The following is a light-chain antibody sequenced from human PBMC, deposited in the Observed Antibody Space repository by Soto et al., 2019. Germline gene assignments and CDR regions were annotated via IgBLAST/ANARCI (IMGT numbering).Light chain of an antibody. V-gene: IGKV3-20*01. J-gene: IGKJ3*01. CDR2: AAS. Sequence: EIVLTQSPGTLSLSPGERATLSCRASQSVSSSYLAWYQQKPGQAPRLLIYAASSRATGIPDRFSGSGSATDFTLTISRLEPEDFAVYYCQQYGSSPTFGPGTKVDIK. CDR1: QSVSSSY. CDR3: QQYGSSPT.